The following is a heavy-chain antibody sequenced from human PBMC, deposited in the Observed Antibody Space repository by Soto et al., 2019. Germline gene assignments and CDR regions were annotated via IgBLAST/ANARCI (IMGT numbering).Heavy chain of an antibody. V-gene: IGHV1-69*13. Sequence: SVKVSCKASGGTFSSYAISWVRQAPGQGLEWMGGIIPIFGTANYAQKFQGRVTITADESTSTAYMELSSLRSEDTAVYYCARGDGEVAGTGYYYYYGMDVWGQGTTVTVSS. CDR1: GGTFSSYA. CDR3: ARGDGEVAGTGYYYYYGMDV. J-gene: IGHJ6*02. D-gene: IGHD6-19*01. CDR2: IIPIFGTA.